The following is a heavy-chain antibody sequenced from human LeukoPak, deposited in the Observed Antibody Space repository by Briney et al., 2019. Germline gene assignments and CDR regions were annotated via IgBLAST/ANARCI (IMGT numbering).Heavy chain of an antibody. D-gene: IGHD3-22*01. J-gene: IGHJ4*02. V-gene: IGHV1-69*13. CDR2: IIPIFGTA. Sequence: SVKVSCKASGGTFSSYAISWVRQAPGQGLEWMGGIIPIFGTANYAQKFQGRVTITADESTSTAYMELSRLRSDDTAVYYCARDQSPGMIARWGQGTLVTVSS. CDR1: GGTFSSYA. CDR3: ARDQSPGMIAR.